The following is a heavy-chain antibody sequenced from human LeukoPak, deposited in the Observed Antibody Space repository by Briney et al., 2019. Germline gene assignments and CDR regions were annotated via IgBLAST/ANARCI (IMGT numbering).Heavy chain of an antibody. V-gene: IGHV3-43*02. Sequence: GGSLRLSCAASGFIFDDYAMDWVRQAPGKGLEWVSLISGDGGRTFYADSVKGRFTISRDNSKNSLYLEMNSMRTEDTALYYCAKDLASVYDAFNIWGQGTMVTVSS. CDR1: GFIFDDYA. J-gene: IGHJ3*02. CDR2: ISGDGGRT. CDR3: AKDLASVYDAFNI.